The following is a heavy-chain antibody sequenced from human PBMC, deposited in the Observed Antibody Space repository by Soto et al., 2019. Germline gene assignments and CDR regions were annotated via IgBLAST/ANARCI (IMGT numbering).Heavy chain of an antibody. D-gene: IGHD2-8*01. CDR1: GGAFSGHY. CDR3: ARASLVLIVYAILD. Sequence: SETLSLTCAVYGGAFSGHYWRWIRQPPGKGLEWMGEMNHSGSTNYNPSLKSRVTRSADTSTNQFSLTLSSVTAADTAVYYCARASLVLIVYAILDWGEGTLVTVSS. J-gene: IGHJ4*02. V-gene: IGHV4-34*01. CDR2: MNHSGST.